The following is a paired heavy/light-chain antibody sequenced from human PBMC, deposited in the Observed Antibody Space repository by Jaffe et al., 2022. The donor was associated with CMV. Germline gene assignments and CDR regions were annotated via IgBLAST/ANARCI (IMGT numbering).Light chain of an antibody. CDR2: LGS. CDR1: QSLLHSNGYNY. Sequence: DIVMTQSPLSLPVTPGEPASISCRSSQSLLHSNGYNYLDWYLQKPGKSPQLLIYLGSNRASGVPDRFSGSGSGTDFTLKISRVEAEDVGVYYCMQALQTPLTFGGGTKVEIK. CDR3: MQALQTPLT. V-gene: IGKV2-28*01. J-gene: IGKJ4*01.
Heavy chain of an antibody. CDR1: GFTFSSYS. J-gene: IGHJ6*02. Sequence: EVQLVESGGGLVKPGGSLRLSCAASGFTFSSYSMNWVRQAPGKGLEWVSSISSSSSYIYYADSVKGRFTISRDNAKNSLYLQMNSLRAEDTAVYYCARTSIGAELVLHGEVLYYYYYGMDVWGQGTTVTVSS. D-gene: IGHD3-9*01. CDR2: ISSSSSYI. CDR3: ARTSIGAELVLHGEVLYYYYYGMDV. V-gene: IGHV3-21*01.